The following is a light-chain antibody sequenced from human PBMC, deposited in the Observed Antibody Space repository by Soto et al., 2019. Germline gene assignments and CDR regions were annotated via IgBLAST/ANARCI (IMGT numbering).Light chain of an antibody. CDR2: DAS. CDR3: KQRSSWPPLT. CDR1: QSVSIY. V-gene: IGKV3-11*01. J-gene: IGKJ4*01. Sequence: EVVLTQSPATLSLSPGERATLSCRASQSVSIYLAWYQQKPGQAPRLLIYDASNRATGIPARFSGSGSGTDFTLTISSLEPEDFAVYYCKQRSSWPPLTFGGGTKVEIK.